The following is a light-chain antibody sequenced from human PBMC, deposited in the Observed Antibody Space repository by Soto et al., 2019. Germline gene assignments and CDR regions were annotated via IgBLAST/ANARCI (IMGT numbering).Light chain of an antibody. CDR2: EVS. CDR1: SSDVGGYDY. CDR3: SSYSISTAYL. J-gene: IGLJ1*01. V-gene: IGLV2-14*01. Sequence: QSALTQPASVSGSPGQSITISCTGTSSDVGGYDYDSWYQIHPGKAPKLMVFEVSNRPSGVSYRFSGSKSGNTASLTISGLQAEDEADYFCSSYSISTAYLFGTGTKVTVL.